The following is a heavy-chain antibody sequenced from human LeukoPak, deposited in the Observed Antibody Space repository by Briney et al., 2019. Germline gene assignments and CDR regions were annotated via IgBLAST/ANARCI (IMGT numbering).Heavy chain of an antibody. Sequence: PSVTLSLTCAVYGGSFSGYYWSWIRQPPGKGLEWIGEINHSGSTNYNPSLKSRVTISVDTSKNQFSLKLSSVTAADTAVYYCARGRIAARRSYYYYGMDVWGQGTTVTVSS. CDR2: INHSGST. V-gene: IGHV4-34*01. J-gene: IGHJ6*02. D-gene: IGHD6-6*01. CDR1: GGSFSGYY. CDR3: ARGRIAARRSYYYYGMDV.